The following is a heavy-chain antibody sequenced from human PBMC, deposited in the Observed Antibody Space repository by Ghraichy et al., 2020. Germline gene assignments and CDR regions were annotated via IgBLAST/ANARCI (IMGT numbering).Heavy chain of an antibody. J-gene: IGHJ4*02. Sequence: SETLSLTCDVYGESFSAYFRSWIRQPPGKGLEWIGEINPGGSTNYNPSLKRRGTISVDTSKNQFSLRLSSVTAADTAVYYCATARYCAGGSCPRYFDSWGQGTLVTVSS. CDR3: ATARYCAGGSCPRYFDS. CDR1: GESFSAYF. D-gene: IGHD2-15*01. CDR2: INPGGST. V-gene: IGHV4-34*01.